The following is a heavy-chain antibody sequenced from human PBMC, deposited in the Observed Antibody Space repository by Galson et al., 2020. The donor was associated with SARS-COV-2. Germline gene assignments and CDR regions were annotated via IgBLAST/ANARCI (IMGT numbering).Heavy chain of an antibody. V-gene: IGHV3-64D*06. J-gene: IGHJ4*02. Sequence: GGSLRPSCPASGFTFSSYAMPWVRQAPGKGLESVSAISSNGGSTYYADSVKGRFTISRDNSKNTLYLQMSSLRAEDTAVYYCVKARVGATTYFDYWGQGTLVTVSS. CDR2: ISSNGGST. CDR1: GFTFSSYA. D-gene: IGHD1-26*01. CDR3: VKARVGATTYFDY.